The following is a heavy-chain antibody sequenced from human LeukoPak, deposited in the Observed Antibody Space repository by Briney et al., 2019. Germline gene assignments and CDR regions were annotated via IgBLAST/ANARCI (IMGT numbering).Heavy chain of an antibody. J-gene: IGHJ6*02. Sequence: DSVKGRFTISRDNSRSTLYLQMNSLRPEDTAIYYCARVKHYYDSSGYYYYYGMDVWGQGTTVTVSS. CDR3: ARVKHYYDSSGYYYYYGMDV. D-gene: IGHD3-22*01. V-gene: IGHV3-30*01.